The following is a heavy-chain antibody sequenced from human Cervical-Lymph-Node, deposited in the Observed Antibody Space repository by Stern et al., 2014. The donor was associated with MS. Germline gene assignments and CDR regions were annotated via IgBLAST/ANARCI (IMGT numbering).Heavy chain of an antibody. CDR2: IIPIFGTA. J-gene: IGHJ4*02. D-gene: IGHD3-3*01. Sequence: VQLLQSGAEVKKPGSSVKVSCKASGGTFSSYAISWVRQAPGQGLAWMGGIIPIFGTANYTQKFQGRVTITADESTSTAHMELSSLRSEDTAVYYCAISYYYTSQRQWGQGTLVTVSS. CDR3: AISYYYTSQRQ. CDR1: GGTFSSYA. V-gene: IGHV1-69*01.